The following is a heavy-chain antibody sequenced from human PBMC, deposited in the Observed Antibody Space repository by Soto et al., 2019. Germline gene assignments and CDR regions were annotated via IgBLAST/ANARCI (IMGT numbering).Heavy chain of an antibody. CDR2: INHSGST. D-gene: IGHD2-2*01. Sequence: PSETLSLTCAVYGGSFSGYYWSWIRQPPGKGLEWIGEINHSGSTNYNPSLKCRVTISVDTSKNQFSLKLSSVTAADTAVYYCARGPLVPAATRYDYWGQGTLVTVSS. CDR1: GGSFSGYY. V-gene: IGHV4-34*01. J-gene: IGHJ4*02. CDR3: ARGPLVPAATRYDY.